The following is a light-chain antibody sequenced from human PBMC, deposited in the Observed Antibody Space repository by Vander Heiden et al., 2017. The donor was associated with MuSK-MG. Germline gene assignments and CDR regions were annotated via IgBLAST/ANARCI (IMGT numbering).Light chain of an antibody. J-gene: IGLJ1*01. CDR1: SSDVGGYNY. Sequence: QSALPQPASVSGSPGQSITISCTGTSSDVGGYNYVSWYQQHPGKDPKLMIYDVSNRPSGVSNRFSGSKSGNTASLTISGLQAEEEADYYCSSYTSSSTLGVFGTGTKVTVL. CDR2: DVS. CDR3: SSYTSSSTLGV. V-gene: IGLV2-14*01.